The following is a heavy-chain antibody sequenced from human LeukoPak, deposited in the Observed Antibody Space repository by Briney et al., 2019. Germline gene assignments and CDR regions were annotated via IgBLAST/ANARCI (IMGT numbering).Heavy chain of an antibody. J-gene: IGHJ4*02. Sequence: GGSLRLSCAASGFTFSTFAMIWVRQPPGKGLEWVSSIFPSGGEIHYADSVRGRFTISRDNAKNSLYLQMNSLRAEDTAVYYCARGEAAREGLDYWGQGTLVTVSS. CDR2: IFPSGGEI. V-gene: IGHV3-21*01. CDR1: GFTFSTFA. D-gene: IGHD6-6*01. CDR3: ARGEAAREGLDY.